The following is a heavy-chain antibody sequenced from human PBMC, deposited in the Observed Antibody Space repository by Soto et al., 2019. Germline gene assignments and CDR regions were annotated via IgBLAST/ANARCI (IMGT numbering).Heavy chain of an antibody. V-gene: IGHV3-23*01. D-gene: IGHD3-10*01. CDR1: GFTFSGYA. CDR2: IGSGDDT. J-gene: IGHJ4*02. Sequence: EVQLLESGGGLVQPGGSLRLSCAASGFTFSGYAMNWVRQAPGKGLEWVSVIGSGDDTYYTDSVKGRFTISRDNSENTLYLQMTNLRAEDTALYYCARKRPGTYPFDYWGQGTLVTVSS. CDR3: ARKRPGTYPFDY.